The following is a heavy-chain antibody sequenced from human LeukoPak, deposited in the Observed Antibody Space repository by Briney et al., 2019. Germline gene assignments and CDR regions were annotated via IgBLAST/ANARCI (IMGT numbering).Heavy chain of an antibody. D-gene: IGHD6-13*01. Sequence: ASVTVSCTASGYTFTVYYMHWVRQAPGQGHEWMGWINPNSGGTNYAQKFQGRVTMTRDTSISTAYMELSRLRSDDTAVYYCARVQGSSSWYVDYWGQGTLVTVSS. CDR2: INPNSGGT. J-gene: IGHJ4*02. CDR1: GYTFTVYY. CDR3: ARVQGSSSWYVDY. V-gene: IGHV1-2*02.